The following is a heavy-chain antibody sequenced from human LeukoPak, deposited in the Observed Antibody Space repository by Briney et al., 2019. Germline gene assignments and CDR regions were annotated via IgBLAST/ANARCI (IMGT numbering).Heavy chain of an antibody. Sequence: APVKVSCKASGYTFTDYYIHWVRQAPGQGLEWMGRINPNSGGTNYAQNLQGKVTVTRDTSISTVYMELSGLRSDDTAVYYCTRYYYHTSGFDYWGQGTLVTVSS. CDR3: TRYYYHTSGFDY. V-gene: IGHV1-2*06. CDR1: GYTFTDYY. J-gene: IGHJ4*02. CDR2: INPNSGGT. D-gene: IGHD3-22*01.